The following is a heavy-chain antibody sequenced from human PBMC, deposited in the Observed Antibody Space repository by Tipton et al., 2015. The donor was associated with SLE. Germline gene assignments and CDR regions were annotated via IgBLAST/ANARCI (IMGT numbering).Heavy chain of an antibody. J-gene: IGHJ1*01. CDR1: GGSLSGYY. CDR3: ARDSSSAGVYFQH. Sequence: TLSLTCAVYGGSLSGYYWSWIRQPPGKGLEWIGEINHSGSTNYNPSLKSRVTISVDTSKNQFSLKLSSVTAADTAVYYCARDSSSAGVYFQHWGQGTLVTVSS. V-gene: IGHV4-34*01. D-gene: IGHD6-6*01. CDR2: INHSGST.